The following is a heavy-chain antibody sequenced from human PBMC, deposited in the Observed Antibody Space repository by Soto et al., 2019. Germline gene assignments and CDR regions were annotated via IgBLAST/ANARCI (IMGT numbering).Heavy chain of an antibody. CDR1: GGSISSSSYY. CDR3: ARQYRPMGPDNYYYYMDV. J-gene: IGHJ6*03. D-gene: IGHD3-16*01. V-gene: IGHV4-39*01. Sequence: SETLSLTCTVSGGSISSSSYYWGWIRQPPGKGLEWIGSIYYSGSTYYNPSLKSRVTISVDTSKNQFSLKLSSVTAADTAVYYCARQYRPMGPDNYYYYMDVWGKGTTVTVSS. CDR2: IYYSGST.